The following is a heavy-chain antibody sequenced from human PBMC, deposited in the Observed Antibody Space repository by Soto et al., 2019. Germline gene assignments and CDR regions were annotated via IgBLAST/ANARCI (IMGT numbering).Heavy chain of an antibody. J-gene: IGHJ6*02. Sequence: QVQLVQSGAEVKQSGASVKVSCKASGYDFTAYDINWVRQASGQGLEWMGWMNPINGATGSARRFQGRVSMTRNPATGKAYLELTSLRSDDSAVYYCGRGPSPRAPAGGTPYYYAMDVWGQGTTVTVSS. D-gene: IGHD6-13*01. V-gene: IGHV1-8*02. CDR1: GYDFTAYD. CDR3: GRGPSPRAPAGGTPYYYAMDV. CDR2: MNPINGAT.